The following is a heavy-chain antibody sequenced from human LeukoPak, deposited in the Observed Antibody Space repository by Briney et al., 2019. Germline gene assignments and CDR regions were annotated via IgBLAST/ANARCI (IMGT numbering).Heavy chain of an antibody. J-gene: IGHJ4*02. CDR2: IRHDGSNK. CDR3: AGHFGAWHYFDY. Sequence: PGGSLRLSCAASGFTFSTYDIHWVRQAPGKGLEWVSFIRHDGSNKYYSDSVKGRFTISRDNFKNTLYLQMNSLRPEDTAVYYCAGHFGAWHYFDYWGQGTLVTVSS. CDR1: GFTFSTYD. V-gene: IGHV3-30*02. D-gene: IGHD3-3*01.